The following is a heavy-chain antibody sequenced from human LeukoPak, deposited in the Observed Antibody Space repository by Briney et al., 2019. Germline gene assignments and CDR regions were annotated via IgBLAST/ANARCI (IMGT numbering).Heavy chain of an antibody. CDR3: ASYEGIAVAGTLDY. Sequence: PGGSLRLSCAASGFTFSTYWMNWVRQAPGKGLEWVANIKQDGSEKYYVDSVKGRFSISRDNAKNSLYLQMNSLRAEDTAVYYCASYEGIAVAGTLDYWGQGTLVTVSS. CDR2: IKQDGSEK. CDR1: GFTFSTYW. J-gene: IGHJ4*02. D-gene: IGHD6-19*01. V-gene: IGHV3-7*03.